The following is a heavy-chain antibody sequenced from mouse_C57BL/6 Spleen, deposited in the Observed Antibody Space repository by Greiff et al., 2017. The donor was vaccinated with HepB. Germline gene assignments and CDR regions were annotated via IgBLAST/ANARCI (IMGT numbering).Heavy chain of an antibody. V-gene: IGHV14-1*01. CDR1: GFNIKDYY. J-gene: IGHJ1*03. Sequence: VQLQQSGAELVRPGASVKLSCTASGFNIKDYYMHWVKQRPEQGLEWIGRIDPEDGDTEYAPKFQGKATMTADTSSNTAYLQLSSLTSEDTAVYYCTTGDYGSPNWYFDVWGTGTTVTVSS. D-gene: IGHD1-1*01. CDR3: TTGDYGSPNWYFDV. CDR2: IDPEDGDT.